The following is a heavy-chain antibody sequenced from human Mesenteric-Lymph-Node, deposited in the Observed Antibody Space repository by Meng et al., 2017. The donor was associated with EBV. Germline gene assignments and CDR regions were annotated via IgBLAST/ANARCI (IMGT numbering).Heavy chain of an antibody. Sequence: GQLVESGGGLVKPGGSLRFSCAASGFTFSDYFMSWLRQAPGKGLEWVSYISSSGSTIYYTDSVKGRFTISRDNAKNSLYLQMDSLRAEDTAVYYCARGSGSYESLDYWGQGTLVTVSS. J-gene: IGHJ4*02. D-gene: IGHD1-26*01. V-gene: IGHV3-11*01. CDR3: ARGSGSYESLDY. CDR2: ISSSGSTI. CDR1: GFTFSDYF.